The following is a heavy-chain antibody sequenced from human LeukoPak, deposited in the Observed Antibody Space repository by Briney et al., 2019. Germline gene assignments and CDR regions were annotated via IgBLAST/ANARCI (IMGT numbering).Heavy chain of an antibody. V-gene: IGHV5-51*01. J-gene: IGHJ4*02. Sequence: GESLKTSCKGSGYSFTSYWIGWVRQMPGKGLEWMGIIYPGDSDTRYSTSFQGQVTISADKSISTAYLQWSSLKASDTAMYYCARHADYYGSGAEIDYWGQGTLVTVSS. D-gene: IGHD3-10*01. CDR1: GYSFTSYW. CDR3: ARHADYYGSGAEIDY. CDR2: IYPGDSDT.